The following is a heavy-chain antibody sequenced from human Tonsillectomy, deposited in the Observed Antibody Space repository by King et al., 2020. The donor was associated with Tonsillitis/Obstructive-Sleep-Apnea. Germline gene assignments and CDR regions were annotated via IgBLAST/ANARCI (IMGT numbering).Heavy chain of an antibody. D-gene: IGHD3-3*01. J-gene: IGHJ3*02. CDR1: GYSFTTYW. Sequence: EVQLVESGAEVKKPGESLKISCKGSGYSFTTYWIGWVRQMHGKGLEWVGIIYPGDSDARYSPSFQGQVTISADKSISTAYVQWSSLKASDTAMYYCARLFGVAASYDAFDIWGQGTMVTVSS. V-gene: IGHV5-51*01. CDR2: IYPGDSDA. CDR3: ARLFGVAASYDAFDI.